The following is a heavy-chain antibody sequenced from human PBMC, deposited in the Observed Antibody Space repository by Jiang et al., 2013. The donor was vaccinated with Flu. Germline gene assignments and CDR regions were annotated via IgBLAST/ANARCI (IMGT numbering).Heavy chain of an antibody. V-gene: IGHV3-30-3*01. Sequence: VQLVESGGGVVQPGRSLRVSCAASGFTFSDFAMHWVRQAPGKGLEWVAQISYDGTNKYYADSVKGRFTISRDNSKNTLYLQMNSLRAEDTAVYYCARELSSTSWYSFDCWGQGTLVTVSS. J-gene: IGHJ4*02. D-gene: IGHD2-2*02. CDR1: GFTFSDFA. CDR3: ARELSSTSWYSFDC. CDR2: ISYDGTNK.